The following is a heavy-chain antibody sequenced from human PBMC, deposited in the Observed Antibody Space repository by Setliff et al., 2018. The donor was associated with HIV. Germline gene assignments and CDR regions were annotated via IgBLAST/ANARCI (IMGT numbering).Heavy chain of an antibody. CDR3: AIYPFSRGSNYVSPDYFYAMDV. Sequence: ASVKVSCKASGGTFSSYAISWVRQAPGQGLEWMGGIIPIFRTAHYAQEFQGRVTITADEPTSTAYMELSSLRSEDTAVYYCAIYPFSRGSNYVSPDYFYAMDVWGQGTTVTVSS. V-gene: IGHV1-69*13. D-gene: IGHD4-4*01. CDR2: IIPIFRTA. J-gene: IGHJ6*02. CDR1: GGTFSSYA.